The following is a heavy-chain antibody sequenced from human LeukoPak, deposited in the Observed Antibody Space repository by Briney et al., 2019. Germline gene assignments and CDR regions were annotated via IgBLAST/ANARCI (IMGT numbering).Heavy chain of an antibody. Sequence: ASVKVSCKASGYTFTGYYMHWVRQAPGQGLEWMGWINPNSGGTNYAQKFQGRVTMTRDTSISTAYMELSRLRSDDTAVYYCARDGPYYDFWSGLYYFDYWGQGTLVTLSS. V-gene: IGHV1-2*02. CDR1: GYTFTGYY. J-gene: IGHJ4*02. D-gene: IGHD3-3*01. CDR3: ARDGPYYDFWSGLYYFDY. CDR2: INPNSGGT.